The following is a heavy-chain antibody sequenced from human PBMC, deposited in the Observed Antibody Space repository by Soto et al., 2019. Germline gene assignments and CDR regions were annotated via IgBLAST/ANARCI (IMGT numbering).Heavy chain of an antibody. Sequence: SLRLSCAVSGFRFDGYAMHWVRQAPGKGLEWVSGISWNSGIIGYADSVKGRFTISRDKSKNTLYLQMTSLRAEDTAVYYCAKDREVAAAGPRTTDYWGQGTLVTVSS. V-gene: IGHV3-9*01. CDR3: AKDREVAAAGPRTTDY. CDR2: ISWNSGII. CDR1: GFRFDGYA. J-gene: IGHJ4*02. D-gene: IGHD6-13*01.